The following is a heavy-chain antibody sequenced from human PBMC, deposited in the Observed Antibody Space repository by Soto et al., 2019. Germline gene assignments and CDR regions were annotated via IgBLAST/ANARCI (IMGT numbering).Heavy chain of an antibody. CDR1: GGTFNSYD. D-gene: IGHD3-22*01. J-gene: IGHJ5*02. CDR3: ARLSRPNYYDTSGFFKDNWCDP. V-gene: IGHV1-69*01. CDR2: IIPIVETP. Sequence: QVQLVQSGAEVKKPGSSMKVSCKASGGTFNSYDINWVRQAPGQGLEWMGGIIPIVETPKYAQKFQGRVTITADESTNTVYMELSSLRSEDTAMYYCARLSRPNYYDTSGFFKDNWCDPWGQGTLVTVSS.